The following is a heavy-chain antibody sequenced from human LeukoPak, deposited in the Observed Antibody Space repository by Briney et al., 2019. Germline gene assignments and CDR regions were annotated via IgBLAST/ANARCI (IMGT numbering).Heavy chain of an antibody. Sequence: GGSLRLSCSASGFTFSSYTMHWVRQTPGKGLEYVSAISDNGGGTYYADSVKGRFAISRDNSKNTLYLQMSSLRAEDTAIYYCVKAPGYRDSSGYYYFDYWGQGTLVTVSS. CDR1: GFTFSSYT. CDR2: ISDNGGGT. V-gene: IGHV3-64D*09. CDR3: VKAPGYRDSSGYYYFDY. J-gene: IGHJ4*02. D-gene: IGHD3-22*01.